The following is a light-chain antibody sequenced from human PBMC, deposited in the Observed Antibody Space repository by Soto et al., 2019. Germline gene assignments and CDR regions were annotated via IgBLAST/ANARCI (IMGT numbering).Light chain of an antibody. CDR2: EVS. Sequence: QSALTQPPSASGSPGQSVSISCAGTSSDVGGYNYVSWYQQHPGKAPKLIIYEVSKRPLGVPARFSGSKSGNTASLTVSGLQAEDEADYYCSSYGGSNNVVFGGGTQLTVL. CDR3: SSYGGSNNVV. CDR1: SSDVGGYNY. J-gene: IGLJ3*02. V-gene: IGLV2-8*01.